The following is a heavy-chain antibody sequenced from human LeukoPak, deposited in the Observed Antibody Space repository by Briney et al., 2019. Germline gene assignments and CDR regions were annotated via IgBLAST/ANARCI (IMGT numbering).Heavy chain of an antibody. CDR3: AKDKGYYGSGSYKEYFQH. CDR1: GFNFNDYA. Sequence: PGGSLRLSCAASGFNFNDYAMTWVRQAPGKGLEWVSAISGHGESTYYADSVKGRFTTSRDNSKNTLYLQMNSLGAEDTAIYYCAKDKGYYGSGSYKEYFQHWGQGTLVTVSS. V-gene: IGHV3-23*01. CDR2: ISGHGEST. J-gene: IGHJ1*01. D-gene: IGHD3-10*01.